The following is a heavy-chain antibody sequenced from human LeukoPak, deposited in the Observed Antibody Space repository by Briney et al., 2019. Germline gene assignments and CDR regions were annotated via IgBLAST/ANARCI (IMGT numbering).Heavy chain of an antibody. V-gene: IGHV1-2*04. D-gene: IGHD6-19*01. CDR1: GYTFTGYY. Sequence: ASVKVPCKASGYTFTGYYMHWVRQAPGQGLEWMGWINPNSGGTNYAQKFQGWVTMTRDTSISTAYMELSRLRSDDTAVYYCARERYSSGWYPPYGMDVWGQGTTVTVSS. CDR2: INPNSGGT. J-gene: IGHJ6*02. CDR3: ARERYSSGWYPPYGMDV.